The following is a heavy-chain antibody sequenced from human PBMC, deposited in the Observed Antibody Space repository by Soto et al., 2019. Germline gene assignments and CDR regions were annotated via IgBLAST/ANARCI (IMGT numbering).Heavy chain of an antibody. V-gene: IGHV1-69*12. Sequence: QVQLVQSGAEVKKPGSSVKVSCKASGGTFSSYAISWVRQAPGQGLEWMGGIIPIFGTANYAQKFQGRVXSXXDESASTAYMGLSSLRSEDTAVHYGATRRGYGVDYWGQGTLVTVSS. CDR1: GGTFSSYA. CDR3: ATRRGYGVDY. D-gene: IGHD6-13*01. J-gene: IGHJ4*02. CDR2: IIPIFGTA.